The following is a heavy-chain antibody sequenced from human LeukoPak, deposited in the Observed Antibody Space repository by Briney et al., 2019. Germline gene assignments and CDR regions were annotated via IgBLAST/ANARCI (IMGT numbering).Heavy chain of an antibody. CDR1: GGSISSYY. D-gene: IGHD3-9*01. J-gene: IGHJ3*02. V-gene: IGHV4-59*01. CDR3: GRFVARYFDGFDIQGVAFDI. CDR2: IYYSGST. Sequence: SETLSLTCTVSGGSISSYYWSWIRQPPGKGLEWIGYIYYSGSTNYNPSLKSGVTISVDTSKNQFSLKLSSVTAADTGVYYCGRFVARYFDGFDIQGVAFDIWGQGTMVTVSS.